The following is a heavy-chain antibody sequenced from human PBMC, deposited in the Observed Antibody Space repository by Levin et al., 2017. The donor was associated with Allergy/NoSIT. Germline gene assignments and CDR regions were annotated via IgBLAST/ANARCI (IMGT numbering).Heavy chain of an antibody. Sequence: SLKISCAASGFTFDDYAMHWVRQAPGKGLEWVSGISWNSGSIGYADSVKGRFTISRDNAKNSLYLQMNSLRAEDTALYYCAKDGAARELYYYYGMDVWGQGTTVTVSS. V-gene: IGHV3-9*01. CDR3: AKDGAARELYYYYGMDV. D-gene: IGHD6-6*01. CDR2: ISWNSGSI. J-gene: IGHJ6*02. CDR1: GFTFDDYA.